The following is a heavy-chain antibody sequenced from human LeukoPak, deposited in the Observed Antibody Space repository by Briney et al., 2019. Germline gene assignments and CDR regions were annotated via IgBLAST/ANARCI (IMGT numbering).Heavy chain of an antibody. D-gene: IGHD6-13*01. CDR2: ISSSGSTI. V-gene: IGHV3-11*01. CDR3: AKGVGIAAAEWFDY. J-gene: IGHJ4*02. Sequence: GGSLRLSCAASGFTFSDYYMSWIRQAPGKGLEWVSYISSSGSTIYYADSVKGRFTISRDNAKNSLYLQMNSLRAEDAAVYYCAKGVGIAAAEWFDYWGQGTLVTVSS. CDR1: GFTFSDYY.